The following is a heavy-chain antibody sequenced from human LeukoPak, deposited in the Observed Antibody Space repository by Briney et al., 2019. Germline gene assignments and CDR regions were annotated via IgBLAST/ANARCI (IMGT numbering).Heavy chain of an antibody. CDR2: IYYTGGT. Sequence: SSETLSLTCTVSGGSISSYYWSWIRQPPGKGLEWIGYIYYTGGTNYNPSLKSRVTISADTSKNQFSLTLNSVTSADTAVYYCARCRYSSNPDFEYWGQGSLVTVSS. V-gene: IGHV4-59*13. CDR3: ARCRYSSNPDFEY. J-gene: IGHJ4*02. D-gene: IGHD6-13*01. CDR1: GGSISSYY.